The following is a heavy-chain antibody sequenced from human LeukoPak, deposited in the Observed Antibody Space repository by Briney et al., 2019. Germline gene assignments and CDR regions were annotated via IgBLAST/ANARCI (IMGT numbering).Heavy chain of an antibody. CDR3: ARYYYDSSGYYFVVASGNGYFDY. J-gene: IGHJ4*02. V-gene: IGHV1-46*01. CDR2: INPSGGST. Sequence: ASVKVSCKASGYTFTSYYMHWVRQAPGQGLEWMGIINPSGGSTSYAQKFQGRVTMTRDMSTSTVYMELSSLRSEDTAVYYCARYYYDSSGYYFVVASGNGYFDYWGQGTLVTVSS. D-gene: IGHD3-22*01. CDR1: GYTFTSYY.